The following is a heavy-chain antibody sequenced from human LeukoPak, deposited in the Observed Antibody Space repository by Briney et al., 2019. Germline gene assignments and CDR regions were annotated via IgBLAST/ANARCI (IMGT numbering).Heavy chain of an antibody. D-gene: IGHD3-10*01. Sequence: ASVKVSCKASGYTFTGYYMHWVRQAPGQGLEWMGGIIPIFGTANYAQKFQGRVTITADKSTSTAYMELSSLRSEDTAVYYCARSGAVLLWFGEWGQGTLVTVSS. CDR3: ARSGAVLLWFGE. J-gene: IGHJ4*02. V-gene: IGHV1-69*06. CDR1: GYTFTGYY. CDR2: IIPIFGTA.